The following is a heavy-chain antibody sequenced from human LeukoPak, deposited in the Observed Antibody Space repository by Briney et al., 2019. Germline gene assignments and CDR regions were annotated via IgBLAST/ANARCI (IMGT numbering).Heavy chain of an antibody. CDR1: GYTLTGYY. CDR3: AKDTYYYDSSGYYNY. Sequence: ASVKVSCKASGYTLTGYYIHWVRQAPGQGLEFMGWINPNSGDTIYAHKFQGRVTMTRDTSIDTAYMELSRLRSDDTAVYYCAKDTYYYDSSGYYNYWGQGTLVTVSS. D-gene: IGHD3-22*01. CDR2: INPNSGDT. V-gene: IGHV1-2*02. J-gene: IGHJ4*02.